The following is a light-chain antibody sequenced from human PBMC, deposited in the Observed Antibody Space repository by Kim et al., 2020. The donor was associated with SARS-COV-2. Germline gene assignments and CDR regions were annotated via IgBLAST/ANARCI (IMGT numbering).Light chain of an antibody. Sequence: SPGERATLSGRASQSVSSSYLAWYQQKPGQAPRLLIYGASSRATGIPDRFSGSGSGTDFTLTISRLEPEDFAVYYCQQYGSSPGVSFGQGTKLEI. CDR1: QSVSSSY. CDR2: GAS. CDR3: QQYGSSPGVS. V-gene: IGKV3-20*01. J-gene: IGKJ2*03.